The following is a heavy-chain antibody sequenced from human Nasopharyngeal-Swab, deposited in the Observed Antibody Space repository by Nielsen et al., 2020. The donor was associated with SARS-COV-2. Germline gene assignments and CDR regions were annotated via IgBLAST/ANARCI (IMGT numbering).Heavy chain of an antibody. V-gene: IGHV3-33*08. J-gene: IGHJ4*02. CDR2: IWFDGSNQ. D-gene: IGHD3-10*01. CDR1: GISFSTSV. CDR3: ARDGGFDYGSGSLRTGIDY. Sequence: GESLKISCVGSGISFSTSVIQWVRQAPGKGLEWVAVIWFDGSNQYYADSVKGRFTISRDNSKNTLYLQMNSLRAEDTAVYYCARDGGFDYGSGSLRTGIDYWGQGTLVTVSS.